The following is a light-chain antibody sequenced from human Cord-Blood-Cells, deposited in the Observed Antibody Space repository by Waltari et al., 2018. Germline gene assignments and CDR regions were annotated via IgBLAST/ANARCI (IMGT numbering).Light chain of an antibody. Sequence: DIQMTQSPSTLSASVGDRVTITCRASQSISSWLAWYQQKPGKAPKLLIYDASSLESGVPSRFSGSGSGTEFTRAISSLQPDVFATYYCQQYNSYPYTFGQGTKLEIK. CDR1: QSISSW. CDR2: DAS. J-gene: IGKJ2*01. V-gene: IGKV1-5*01. CDR3: QQYNSYPYT.